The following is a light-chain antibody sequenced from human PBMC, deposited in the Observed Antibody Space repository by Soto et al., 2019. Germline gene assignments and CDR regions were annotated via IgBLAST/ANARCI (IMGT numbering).Light chain of an antibody. CDR3: AAWDDSLNGL. CDR1: SSNIGSNT. J-gene: IGLJ2*01. V-gene: IGLV1-44*01. Sequence: QSVLTQPPSASGTPGQRVTISCSGSSSNIGSNTVNWYQQLPGTAPKLLIYSNNQRPSGVPDRFSGSQSGTSASLAISGLLSEDEAEYYCAAWDDSLNGLFGGGTQLTVL. CDR2: SNN.